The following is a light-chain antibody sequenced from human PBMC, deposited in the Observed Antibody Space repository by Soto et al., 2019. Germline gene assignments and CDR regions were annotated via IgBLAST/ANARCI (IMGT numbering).Light chain of an antibody. Sequence: AIRMTQSPSSLSASTGDRITITCRASQDISNYLVWYQQIPGKAPKVLIHAASTLQGGVSSRFSGSGSGPDFTLTINGLQSEDFATYYCQHYYRYPWTFGQGTKV. CDR1: QDISNY. J-gene: IGKJ1*01. V-gene: IGKV1-8*01. CDR3: QHYYRYPWT. CDR2: AAS.